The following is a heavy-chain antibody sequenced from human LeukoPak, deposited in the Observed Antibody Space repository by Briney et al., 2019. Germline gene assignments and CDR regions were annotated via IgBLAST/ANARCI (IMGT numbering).Heavy chain of an antibody. CDR3: ARGRATGTTRSGFDP. Sequence: SETLSLTCAVYGGSFSGYYWSWIRQPPGRGLEWIGEINHSGSTNYNPSLKSRVTISVDTSKNQFSLKLSSVTAADTAVYYCARGRATGTTRSGFDPWGQGTLVTVSS. CDR2: INHSGST. CDR1: GGSFSGYY. J-gene: IGHJ5*02. D-gene: IGHD1-7*01. V-gene: IGHV4-34*01.